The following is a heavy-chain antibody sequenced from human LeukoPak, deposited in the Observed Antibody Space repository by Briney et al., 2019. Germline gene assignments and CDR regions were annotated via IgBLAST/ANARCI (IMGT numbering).Heavy chain of an antibody. CDR3: ARDDRYGYYDY. Sequence: GGSLRLSCATSGFTFSNYWVTWLRQAPGKGLEWVANIKQDGSEMHYADAVMGRFTISRDNAKASLLLQMNSLRAEDTAVYYRARDDRYGYYDYWGQGTLVTVSS. D-gene: IGHD2-2*03. CDR2: IKQDGSEM. V-gene: IGHV3-7*01. CDR1: GFTFSNYW. J-gene: IGHJ4*02.